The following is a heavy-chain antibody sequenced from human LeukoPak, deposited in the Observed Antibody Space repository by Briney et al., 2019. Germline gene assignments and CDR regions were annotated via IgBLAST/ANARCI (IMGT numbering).Heavy chain of an antibody. D-gene: IGHD6-19*01. J-gene: IGHJ4*02. V-gene: IGHV4-34*01. CDR2: INHSGST. Sequence: SETLTLTCAVYGGSFSGYYWSWIRQPPGKGLEWIGEINHSGSTNYNPSLKSRVTISVDTSKNQFSLKLSSVTAADTAVYYCARGSERQWLVRTTGFDYWGQGTLVTVSS. CDR1: GGSFSGYY. CDR3: ARGSERQWLVRTTGFDY.